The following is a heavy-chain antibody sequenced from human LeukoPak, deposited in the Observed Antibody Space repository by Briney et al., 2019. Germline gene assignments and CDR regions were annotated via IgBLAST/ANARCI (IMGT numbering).Heavy chain of an antibody. D-gene: IGHD5-24*01. V-gene: IGHV3-11*01. J-gene: IGHJ3*02. CDR1: GFTFSDYY. CDR3: AKDSGHDGYAFDI. CDR2: ISSSGSTI. Sequence: GGSLRLSCAASGFTFSDYYMSWIRQAPGKGLEWVSYISSSGSTIYYADSVKGRFTISRDNAKNSLYLQMNSLKVEDTAVYYCAKDSGHDGYAFDIWGPGTMVTVSS.